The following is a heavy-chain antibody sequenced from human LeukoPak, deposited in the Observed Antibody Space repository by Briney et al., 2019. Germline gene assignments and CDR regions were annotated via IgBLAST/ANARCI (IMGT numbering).Heavy chain of an antibody. CDR2: IYHSGST. CDR3: ARKHRVVVVPAAQGDAFDI. J-gene: IGHJ3*02. Sequence: SETLSLTCTVSGYSISSGYYWVWIRQPPGKGLEWIGEIYHSGSTNYNPSLKSRVTISVDKSKNQFSLKLSSVTAADTAVYYCARKHRVVVVPAAQGDAFDIWGQGTMVTVSS. V-gene: IGHV4-38-2*02. D-gene: IGHD2-2*01. CDR1: GYSISSGYY.